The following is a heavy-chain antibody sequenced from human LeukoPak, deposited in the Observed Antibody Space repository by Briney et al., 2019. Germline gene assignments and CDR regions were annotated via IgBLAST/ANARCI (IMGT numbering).Heavy chain of an antibody. CDR3: AREPLTVVVVAATGDY. CDR1: GFTFSSYA. D-gene: IGHD2-15*01. Sequence: PGGSLRLSCAASGFTFSSYAMHGVRKAPGKGLGWVAVISYDGSNKYYADSVKGRFTISRDNSKNALYLQMNSLRAEDTAVYYCAREPLTVVVVAATGDYWGQGTLVTVSS. CDR2: ISYDGSNK. J-gene: IGHJ4*02. V-gene: IGHV3-30*04.